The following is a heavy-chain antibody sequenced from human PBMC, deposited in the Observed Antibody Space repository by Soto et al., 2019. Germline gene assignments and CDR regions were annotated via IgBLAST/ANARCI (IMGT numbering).Heavy chain of an antibody. CDR3: AKGAYYDFWSGYSAFDY. CDR1: GFTFTSYV. Sequence: EVQLLESGGGLVQPGGSLRLSCAVSGFTFTSYVMSWVRQAPGKGLEWVSTISDSAESTYYADSVKGRFTISRDNSXNXXYLQMNSLRAEATAVYYCAKGAYYDFWSGYSAFDYWGQGTLVNVSS. CDR2: ISDSAEST. D-gene: IGHD3-3*01. J-gene: IGHJ4*02. V-gene: IGHV3-23*01.